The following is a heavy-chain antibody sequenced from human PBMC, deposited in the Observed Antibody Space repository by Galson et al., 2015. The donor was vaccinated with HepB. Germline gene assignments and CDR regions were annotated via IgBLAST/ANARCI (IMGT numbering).Heavy chain of an antibody. V-gene: IGHV3-9*01. D-gene: IGHD2-15*01. Sequence: SLRLSCAASGFTFDDYAMHWVRQAPGKGLEWVASITWNSGGIVYADSVKGRFTISRDHVKNSLYLQMNSLRVEDTALYYCAKDIGWRMGFDAFDIWGQGTMVTVSS. CDR2: ITWNSGGI. CDR3: AKDIGWRMGFDAFDI. CDR1: GFTFDDYA. J-gene: IGHJ3*02.